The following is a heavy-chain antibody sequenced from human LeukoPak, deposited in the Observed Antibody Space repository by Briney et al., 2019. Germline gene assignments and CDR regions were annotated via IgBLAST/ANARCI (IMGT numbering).Heavy chain of an antibody. Sequence: GGSLRLSCADSGFTFSSYWMSWVRQAPGKGLEWVANIKHDGSEKYYVDSVKGRFTIFRDNAKNSLYLQMNSLRAEDTAVYYCATIYCSSGRCYYFDYWGQGTLVTVSS. V-gene: IGHV3-7*03. D-gene: IGHD2-15*01. CDR2: IKHDGSEK. J-gene: IGHJ4*02. CDR3: ATIYCSSGRCYYFDY. CDR1: GFTFSSYW.